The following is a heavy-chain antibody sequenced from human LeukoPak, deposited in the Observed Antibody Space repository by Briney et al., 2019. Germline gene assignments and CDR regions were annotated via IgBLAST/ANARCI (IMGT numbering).Heavy chain of an antibody. J-gene: IGHJ3*02. CDR2: MNPNSGNT. CDR1: GYTFTSYD. CDR3: ARVRRGSHAFDI. D-gene: IGHD1-26*01. V-gene: IGHV1-8*03. Sequence: ASVKVSCKASGYTFTSYDINWVRQATGQGLEWMGWMNPNSGNTGYAQKFQGRVTITRNTSISTAYMELSSLRSEDTAMYYCARVRRGSHAFDIWGQGTMVTVSS.